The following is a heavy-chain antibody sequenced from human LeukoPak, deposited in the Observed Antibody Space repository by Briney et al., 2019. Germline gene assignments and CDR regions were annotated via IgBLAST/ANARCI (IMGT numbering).Heavy chain of an antibody. V-gene: IGHV4-59*12. Sequence: PSETLSLTCTVSGGSISSYYWSWIRQPPGKGLEWIGSIYYSGSTYYNPSLKSRVTISVDTSKNQFSLKLSSVTAADTAVYYCARGPRLLLWFGEPVDYWGQGTLVTVSS. CDR1: GGSISSYY. CDR2: IYYSGST. J-gene: IGHJ4*02. CDR3: ARGPRLLLWFGEPVDY. D-gene: IGHD3-10*01.